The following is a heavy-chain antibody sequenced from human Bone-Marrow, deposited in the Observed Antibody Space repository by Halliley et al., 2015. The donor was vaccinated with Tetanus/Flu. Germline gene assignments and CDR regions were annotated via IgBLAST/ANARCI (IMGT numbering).Heavy chain of an antibody. Sequence: GWINGYNGDTRYAQKFQGRVTVTIDTSTSTAYMELRSLRSDDTAIYYCARVGSGWYNNWFVPWGQGTLVTVSS. CDR3: ARVGSGWYNNWFVP. J-gene: IGHJ5*02. CDR2: INGYNGDT. D-gene: IGHD6-19*01. V-gene: IGHV1-18*01.